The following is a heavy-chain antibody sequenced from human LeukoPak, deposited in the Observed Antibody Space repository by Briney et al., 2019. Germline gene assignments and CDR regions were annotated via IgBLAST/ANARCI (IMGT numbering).Heavy chain of an antibody. V-gene: IGHV3-21*01. D-gene: IGHD3-22*01. CDR2: ISSSSSYI. CDR3: ARKRRVGDSSGYSDY. Sequence: GGSLRLSCAASGFTFSSYSMDWVRQAPGKGLEWVSSISSSSSYIYYADSVKGRFTISRDNTKNSLYLQMNSLRAGDTAVYYCARKRRVGDSSGYSDYWGQGTLVTVSS. CDR1: GFTFSSYS. J-gene: IGHJ4*02.